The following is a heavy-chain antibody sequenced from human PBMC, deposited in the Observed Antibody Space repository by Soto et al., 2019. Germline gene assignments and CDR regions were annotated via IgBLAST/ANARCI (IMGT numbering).Heavy chain of an antibody. D-gene: IGHD2-2*01. CDR1: GFTFSSYA. J-gene: IGHJ4*02. V-gene: IGHV3-23*01. CDR2: ISGSGGST. CDR3: AKGKNIVVGPGVIDY. Sequence: GWSLRLSCAASGFTFSSYAMSWVRQAPGKGLEWVSAISGSGGSTYYADSVKGRFTISRDNSKSTVYLDLSRLGADDSAVYYCAKGKNIVVGPGVIDYWGQGTLVTVSS.